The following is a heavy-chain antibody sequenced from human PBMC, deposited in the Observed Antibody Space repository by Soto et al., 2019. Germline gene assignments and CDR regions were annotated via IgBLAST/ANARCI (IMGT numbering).Heavy chain of an antibody. CDR2: ISNYNGDT. CDR3: TRGGQLFAGNYFDY. CDR1: GYTFTSYG. J-gene: IGHJ4*02. Sequence: QVQLVQSGAEVKKPGASVKVSCKASGYTFTSYGISWVRQAPGQGLEWMGWISNYNGDTNYAQKLPARVTMTTETSTSTAYMELRSLKSDDTAVYYCTRGGQLFAGNYFDYAGQGTLVTVSP. V-gene: IGHV1-18*01. D-gene: IGHD3-10*02.